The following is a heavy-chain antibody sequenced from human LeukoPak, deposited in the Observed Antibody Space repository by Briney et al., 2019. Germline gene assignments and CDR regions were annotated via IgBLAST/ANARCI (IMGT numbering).Heavy chain of an antibody. CDR1: GGSISSSSYY. J-gene: IGHJ4*02. V-gene: IGHV4-39*01. D-gene: IGHD6-13*01. CDR3: ARLVGLGKQQLVPTSPPGPYYFDY. Sequence: PSETLSLTCTVSGGSISSSSYYWGWIRQPPGKGLEWIGSIYYSGSTYYNPSLKSRVTISVDTSKNQFSLKLSSVTAADTAVYYCARLVGLGKQQLVPTSPPGPYYFDYWGQGTLVTVSS. CDR2: IYYSGST.